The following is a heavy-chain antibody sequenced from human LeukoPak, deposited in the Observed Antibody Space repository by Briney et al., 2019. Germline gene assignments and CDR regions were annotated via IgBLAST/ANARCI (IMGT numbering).Heavy chain of an antibody. D-gene: IGHD6-19*01. CDR2: IIPILGIA. CDR3: ASAPSQWLVQDYYYYGMDV. CDR1: GYSFTNTF. V-gene: IGHV1-69*02. Sequence: KISCKASGYSFTNTFIGWVRQAPGQGLEWMGRIIPILGIANYAQKFQGRVTITADKSTSTAYMELSSLRSEDTAVYYCASAPSQWLVQDYYYYGMDVWGQGTTVTVSS. J-gene: IGHJ6*02.